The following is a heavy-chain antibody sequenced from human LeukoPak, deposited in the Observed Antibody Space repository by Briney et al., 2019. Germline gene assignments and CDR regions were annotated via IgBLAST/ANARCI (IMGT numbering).Heavy chain of an antibody. Sequence: GGSLRLSCAASGFAFNKYRMHWVRQTPGKGLVWVSRINGDGSTTSYADSMKGGFTISRDNAKNTLYLQMSSLRAEDTAVYYCATGNYYDSRGYYTFGHWGQGTLVTVSS. V-gene: IGHV3-74*01. CDR3: ATGNYYDSRGYYTFGH. CDR2: INGDGSTT. J-gene: IGHJ4*02. CDR1: GFAFNKYR. D-gene: IGHD3-22*01.